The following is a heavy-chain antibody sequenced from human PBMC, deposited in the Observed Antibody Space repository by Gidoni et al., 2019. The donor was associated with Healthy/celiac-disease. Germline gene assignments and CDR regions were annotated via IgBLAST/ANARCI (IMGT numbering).Heavy chain of an antibody. D-gene: IGHD2-21*02. CDR1: GFSFRYYY. CDR2: ISSSGSTI. V-gene: IGHV3-11*01. CDR3: ARSTYCGGDCYCSDY. Sequence: QVQLVESGGGLVKPGGSLILSCAASGFSFRYYYMSWIRQAPGKGLAWVSYISSSGSTIYYADSVKGRFTIARDNAKNSLYLQMNSLRAEETAVYYCARSTYCGGDCYCSDYWGQGTLVTVSS. J-gene: IGHJ4*02.